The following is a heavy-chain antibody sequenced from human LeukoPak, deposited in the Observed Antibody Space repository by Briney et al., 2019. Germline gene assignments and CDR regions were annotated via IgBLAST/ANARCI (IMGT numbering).Heavy chain of an antibody. CDR3: ARDPGGIAARRGFDP. CDR2: INPNSGGT. Sequence: GASVKVSCKASGYTFIGYYMHWVRQAPGQGLEWMGWINPNSGGTNYAQKFQGRVTMTTDTSTSTAYMELRSLRSDDTAVYYCARDPGGIAARRGFDPWGQGTLVTVSS. V-gene: IGHV1-2*02. CDR1: GYTFIGYY. D-gene: IGHD6-6*01. J-gene: IGHJ5*02.